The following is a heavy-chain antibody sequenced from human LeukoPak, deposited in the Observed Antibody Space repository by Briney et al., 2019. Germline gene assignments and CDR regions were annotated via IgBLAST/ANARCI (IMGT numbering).Heavy chain of an antibody. CDR1: GFTFSSYA. V-gene: IGHV3-64*01. D-gene: IGHD3-9*01. J-gene: IGHJ4*02. CDR3: ARVYYDILTGYYDH. Sequence: PGGSLRLSCAASGFTFSSYAMHWVRQAPGKGLEYVSAISSNGGSTYYANSVKGRFTISRDNSKNTLYLQMGSLRAEDMAVYYCARVYYDILTGYYDHWGQGTLVTVSS. CDR2: ISSNGGST.